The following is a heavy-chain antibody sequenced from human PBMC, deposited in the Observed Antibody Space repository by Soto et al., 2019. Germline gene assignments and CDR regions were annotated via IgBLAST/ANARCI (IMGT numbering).Heavy chain of an antibody. CDR3: ARDFEGLDY. D-gene: IGHD3-9*01. V-gene: IGHV3-23*01. J-gene: IGHJ4*02. CDR1: GFTFSSYA. CDR2: ISGSGGST. Sequence: PGGSLRLSCAASGFTFSSYAMSWVRQAPGKGLEWASAISGSGGSTYYADSVKGRFTISRDNSKNTLYLQMNSLRTEDTAVYYCARDFEGLDYWGQGTLVTVCS.